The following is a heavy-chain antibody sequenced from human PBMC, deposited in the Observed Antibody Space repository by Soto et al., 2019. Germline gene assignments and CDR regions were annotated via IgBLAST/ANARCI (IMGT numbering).Heavy chain of an antibody. D-gene: IGHD6-25*01. Sequence: SVKVSCKASGGTFSSYAISWVRQAPGQGLEWMGGIIPIFGTANYAQKFQGRVTITADESTSTAYMELNTLRAEDTAVYYCATDGFNKPGYYYGMGVWGQGTTVTVSS. V-gene: IGHV1-69*13. CDR1: GGTFSSYA. J-gene: IGHJ6*02. CDR3: ATDGFNKPGYYYGMGV. CDR2: IIPIFGTA.